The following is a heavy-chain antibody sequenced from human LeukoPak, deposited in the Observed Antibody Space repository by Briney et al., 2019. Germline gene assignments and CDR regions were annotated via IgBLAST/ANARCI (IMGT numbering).Heavy chain of an antibody. J-gene: IGHJ1*01. CDR2: ISGDGGST. D-gene: IGHD6-13*01. CDR1: GFSFDDYA. V-gene: IGHV3-43*02. Sequence: GGSLRLSCAASGFSFDDYAMHWVRQVPGKGLEWVSLISGDGGSTDYIESVKGRFTISRDNNRNSLYLQMNSLRTEDTALYFCAKDSRYRQLRAEFFHDWGQGTLVTVSS. CDR3: AKDSRYRQLRAEFFHD.